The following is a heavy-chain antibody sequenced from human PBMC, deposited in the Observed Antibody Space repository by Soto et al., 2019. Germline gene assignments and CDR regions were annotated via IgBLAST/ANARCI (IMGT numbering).Heavy chain of an antibody. CDR3: AKDIRDIVLMVYAPPFPFDAFDI. CDR1: GYPFTSYG. J-gene: IGHJ3*02. Sequence: GASVKVSCKASGYPFTSYGISWVRQAPGQGLEWMGWISAYNGNTNYAQKLQGRVTMTTDTSTSTAYMELRSLRSDDTAVYYCAKDIRDIVLMVYAPPFPFDAFDIWGQGTMVAVS. V-gene: IGHV1-18*04. D-gene: IGHD2-8*01. CDR2: ISAYNGNT.